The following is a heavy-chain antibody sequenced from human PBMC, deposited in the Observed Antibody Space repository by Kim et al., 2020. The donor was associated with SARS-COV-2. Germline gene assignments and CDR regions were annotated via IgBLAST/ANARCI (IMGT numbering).Heavy chain of an antibody. D-gene: IGHD1-26*01. CDR3: ARGKGSYRGRHDY. V-gene: IGHV4-34*01. Sequence: SETLSLTCAVYGGSFSGYYWSWIRQPPGKGLEWIGEINHSGSTNYNPSLKSRVTISVDTSKNQFSLKLSSVTAADTAVYYCARGKGSYRGRHDYWGQGTLVTVSS. CDR1: GGSFSGYY. J-gene: IGHJ4*02. CDR2: INHSGST.